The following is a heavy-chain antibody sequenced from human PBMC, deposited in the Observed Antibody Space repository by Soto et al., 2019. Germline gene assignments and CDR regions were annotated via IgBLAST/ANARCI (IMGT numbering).Heavy chain of an antibody. CDR1: GFTFSNYG. CDR2: IWSDGTRK. CDR3: SRDVYTISLYSMFYP. Sequence: QVQLVESGGGVVQPGRSLRLSCAVSGFTFSNYGMHWVRQAPGKGLDWVAVIWSDGTRKYYADSVKGRFTISRDTSENTLYLQMNSPRAEDTARYFFSRDVYTISLYSMFYPWGQGTLVTVSS. D-gene: IGHD4-4*01. J-gene: IGHJ5*02. V-gene: IGHV3-33*01.